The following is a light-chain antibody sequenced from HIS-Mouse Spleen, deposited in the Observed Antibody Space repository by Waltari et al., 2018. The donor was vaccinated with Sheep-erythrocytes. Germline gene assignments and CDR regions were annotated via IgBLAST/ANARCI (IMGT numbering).Light chain of an antibody. CDR3: CSYAGSYNHV. CDR2: DVS. Sequence: QSALTQPRSVSGSPGQSVTISCTGTSSDVGGYNYVSWYQQHPVKAPKLMIYDVSQRPSGVPDRCSGSKAGNTASLPISGLQAEDEADYYCCSYAGSYNHVFATGTKVTVL. CDR1: SSDVGGYNY. V-gene: IGLV2-11*01. J-gene: IGLJ1*01.